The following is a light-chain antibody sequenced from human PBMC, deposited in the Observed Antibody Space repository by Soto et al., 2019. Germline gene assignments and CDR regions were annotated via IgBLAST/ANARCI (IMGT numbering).Light chain of an antibody. J-gene: IGKJ4*01. CDR1: QNVGGY. CDR3: QQRNSWPLT. Sequence: EIVLTQSPATLSLSPGERATLSCRASQNVGGYLAWYQQKPGQAPRLLISDASNRAAGIPARLGGIGSGTDFTLTISSLEPEDFAVYYCQQRNSWPLTFGGGTKVEIK. CDR2: DAS. V-gene: IGKV3-11*01.